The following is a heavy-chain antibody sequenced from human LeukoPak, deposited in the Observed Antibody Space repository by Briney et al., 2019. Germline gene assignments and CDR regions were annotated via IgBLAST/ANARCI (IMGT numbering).Heavy chain of an antibody. Sequence: GASVTVSCTASGYTFSSNAINWVRQAPGQGLEWMGWIDTNTGNPTYAQGLTGRFVFSLDTSVSTAYLQINSLKAEDTGEYFCARGYDSSGFFSDWGQGTLVTVSS. V-gene: IGHV7-4-1*02. CDR1: GYTFSSNA. CDR2: IDTNTGNP. D-gene: IGHD3-22*01. J-gene: IGHJ4*02. CDR3: ARGYDSSGFFSD.